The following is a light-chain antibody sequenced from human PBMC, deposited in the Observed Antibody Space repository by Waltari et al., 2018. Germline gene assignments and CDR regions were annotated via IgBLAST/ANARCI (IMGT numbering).Light chain of an antibody. Sequence: DIVMTQSPDSLAVSLGERATINCKSSQSVLYNSNNKNNLAWYQQKPGQPPKLLIYWSSARESGVPYRFSGSGSGTDFTLTISSLQTEDVAVYYCQQYYSSPWTFGQGTKVEIK. CDR3: QQYYSSPWT. CDR1: QSVLYNSNNKNN. J-gene: IGKJ1*01. V-gene: IGKV4-1*01. CDR2: WSS.